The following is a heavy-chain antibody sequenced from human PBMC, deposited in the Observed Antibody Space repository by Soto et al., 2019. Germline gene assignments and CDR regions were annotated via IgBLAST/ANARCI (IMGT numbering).Heavy chain of an antibody. D-gene: IGHD5-12*01. J-gene: IGHJ6*02. V-gene: IGHV4-4*07. CDR3: ERGGTYEYYYYSMDV. CDR1: GGSISSYY. Sequence: SETLSLTCTVSGGSISSYYWSWIRQPAGKGLEWIGRIYTSGSTNYNPSLKSRVTMSVDTSKNQFSLKLSSVTAADTTVYYWERGGTYEYYYYSMDVWGQGTTVTVSS. CDR2: IYTSGST.